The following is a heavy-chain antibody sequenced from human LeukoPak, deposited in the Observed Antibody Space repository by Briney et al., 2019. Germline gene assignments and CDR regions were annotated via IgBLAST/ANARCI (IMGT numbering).Heavy chain of an antibody. CDR1: GFAFNNYG. CDR2: ISNDGSDK. Sequence: GGSLRLSCAASGFAFNNYGIHWARQAPGKGLEWVAVISNDGSDKYYADSVKGRFTISRDNSKNTLYLQMNSLRAEDTAVYYCARDRIDTAFDYWGQGTLVTVSS. V-gene: IGHV3-30*03. J-gene: IGHJ4*02. CDR3: ARDRIDTAFDY. D-gene: IGHD5-18*01.